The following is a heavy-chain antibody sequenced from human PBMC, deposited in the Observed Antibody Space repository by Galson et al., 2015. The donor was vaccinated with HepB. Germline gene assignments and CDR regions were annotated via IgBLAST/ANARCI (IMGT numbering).Heavy chain of an antibody. Sequence: CAISGDSVSTNIGAWNWIRQSPSRGLEWLGRTYYRSKWYTDYAISVESRINIKPDTSKNHFSLQRNSVTPEDTAIYYCARRIPGGSNDAFDIWGQGTMVTVSS. D-gene: IGHD3-16*01. CDR3: ARRIPGGSNDAFDI. V-gene: IGHV6-1*01. CDR2: TYYRSKWYT. CDR1: GDSVSTNIGA. J-gene: IGHJ3*02.